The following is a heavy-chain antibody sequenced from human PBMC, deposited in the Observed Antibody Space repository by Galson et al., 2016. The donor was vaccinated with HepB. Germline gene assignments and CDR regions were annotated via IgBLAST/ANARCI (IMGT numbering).Heavy chain of an antibody. CDR3: AKRDYSDYNDYLPLFEC. CDR2: ITGNGATT. CDR1: GFTFSTYA. D-gene: IGHD3-16*01. J-gene: IGHJ4*02. V-gene: IGHV3-23*01. Sequence: SLRLSCAASGFTFSTYAMSWVRQAPGKGLEWVSAITGNGATTYYTDSVKGRFTISRDNSKNTLYLQMNGLRVDDTALYYCAKRDYSDYNDYLPLFECWGQGTLVTVSS.